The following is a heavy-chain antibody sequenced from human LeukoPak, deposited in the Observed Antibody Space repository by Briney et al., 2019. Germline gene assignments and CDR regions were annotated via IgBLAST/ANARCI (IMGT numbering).Heavy chain of an antibody. CDR2: ISAYNGNT. V-gene: IGHV1-18*01. J-gene: IGHJ4*02. CDR3: ARGQRDFWSGYYNY. D-gene: IGHD3-3*01. Sequence: GASVKVSCKASGYTFTSYGISWVRQAPGQGLEWMGWISAYNGNTNYAQKLQGRVTMTTDTSTSTAYMELRSLRSDDTAVYYCARGQRDFWSGYYNYWGQGTLVTVSS. CDR1: GYTFTSYG.